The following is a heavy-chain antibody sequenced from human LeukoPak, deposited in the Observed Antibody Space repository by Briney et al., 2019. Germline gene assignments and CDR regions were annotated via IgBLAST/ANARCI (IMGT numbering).Heavy chain of an antibody. CDR3: ARLGLAAADSFGWFDP. Sequence: ASVKVSCKASGYTFTGYYMHWVRQAPGQGLEWMGWINPNSGGTNYAQKFQGRVTMTRDTSISTAYMELSRLRSDDTAVYYCARLGLAAADSFGWFDPWGQGTLVTVSS. V-gene: IGHV1-2*02. D-gene: IGHD6-13*01. J-gene: IGHJ5*02. CDR2: INPNSGGT. CDR1: GYTFTGYY.